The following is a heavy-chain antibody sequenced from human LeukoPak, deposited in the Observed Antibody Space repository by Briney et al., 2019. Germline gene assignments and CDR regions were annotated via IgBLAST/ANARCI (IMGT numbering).Heavy chain of an antibody. V-gene: IGHV3-23*01. D-gene: IGHD3-3*01. Sequence: GGCLRLSCAASGFTFSSYAMSWVRQAPGKGLEWVSAISGSGGSTYYADSVKGRFTISRDNSKNTLYLQMNSLRAEDTAVYYCAKVSRVGYYDFWSGYSRVFDPWGQGTLVTVSS. CDR1: GFTFSSYA. CDR2: ISGSGGST. CDR3: AKVSRVGYYDFWSGYSRVFDP. J-gene: IGHJ5*02.